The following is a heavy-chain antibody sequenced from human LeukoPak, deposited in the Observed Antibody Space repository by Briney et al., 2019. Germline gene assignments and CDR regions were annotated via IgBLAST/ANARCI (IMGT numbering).Heavy chain of an antibody. D-gene: IGHD3-10*01. CDR1: GFTFSSYW. CDR2: ISYDGSNK. V-gene: IGHV3-30*03. CDR3: ARSQGYGSGSSLDY. J-gene: IGHJ4*02. Sequence: PGGSLRLSCAASGFTFSSYWMHWVRQAPGKGLEWVAVISYDGSNKYYADSVKGRFTISRDNSQNTLYLQMNSLRAEDTAVYYCARSQGYGSGSSLDYWGQGTLVTVSS.